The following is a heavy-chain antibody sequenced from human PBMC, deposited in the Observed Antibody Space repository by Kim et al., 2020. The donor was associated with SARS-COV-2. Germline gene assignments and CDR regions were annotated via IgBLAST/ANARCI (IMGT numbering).Heavy chain of an antibody. CDR1: GFTVSNNY. D-gene: IGHD6-19*01. CDR3: ARDQTVAGLDY. V-gene: IGHV3-53*01. CDR2: IYSDGST. Sequence: GGSLRLSCAASGFTVSNNYMSWVRQAPGKGLEWVSGIYSDGSTYYADSVKGRFTISRDNSKNTLYLQMNSLRAEDTAVYYCARDQTVAGLDYWGQGTLDTVSS. J-gene: IGHJ4*02.